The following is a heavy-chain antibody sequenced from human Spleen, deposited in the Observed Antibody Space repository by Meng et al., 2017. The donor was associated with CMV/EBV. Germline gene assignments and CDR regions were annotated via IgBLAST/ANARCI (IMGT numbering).Heavy chain of an antibody. Sequence: GESLKISCAASGFTFSKFGMHWVRQAPGKGLEWVAVIWYDATNKYYGDSVKGRFTISRDSSKNTLYLQLNSLRAEDTAVYYCARGDWELHYLDYWGQGTLVTVSS. CDR3: ARGDWELHYLDY. D-gene: IGHD1-26*01. V-gene: IGHV3-33*01. CDR2: IWYDATNK. J-gene: IGHJ4*02. CDR1: GFTFSKFG.